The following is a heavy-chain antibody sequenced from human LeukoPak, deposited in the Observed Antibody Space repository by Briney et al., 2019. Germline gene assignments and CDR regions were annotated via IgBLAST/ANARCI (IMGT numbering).Heavy chain of an antibody. CDR1: GGSISSGGYY. CDR2: IYYSGST. V-gene: IGHV4-31*03. J-gene: IGHJ4*02. D-gene: IGHD6-19*01. CDR3: AGERGEEYSSGWYKTNFFYN. Sequence: PSETLSLTCTVSGGSISSGGYYWSWIRQHPGKGLECIGYIYYSGSTYYNPSLKSRVTISVDTSKNQFSLKLTSVTGADTAVDYCAGERGEEYSSGWYKTNFFYNWGQGIRVTVSS.